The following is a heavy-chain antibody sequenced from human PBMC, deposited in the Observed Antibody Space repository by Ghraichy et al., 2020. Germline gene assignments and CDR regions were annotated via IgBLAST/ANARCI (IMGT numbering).Heavy chain of an antibody. Sequence: GGSLRLSCAASGFTFSSYGMHWVRQAPGKGLEWVAVIWYDGSNKYYADSVKGRFTISRDNSKNTLYLQMNSLRAEDTAVYYCARYKYQLLPHYFDYWGQGTLVTVSS. J-gene: IGHJ4*02. D-gene: IGHD2-2*01. CDR2: IWYDGSNK. CDR1: GFTFSSYG. CDR3: ARYKYQLLPHYFDY. V-gene: IGHV3-33*01.